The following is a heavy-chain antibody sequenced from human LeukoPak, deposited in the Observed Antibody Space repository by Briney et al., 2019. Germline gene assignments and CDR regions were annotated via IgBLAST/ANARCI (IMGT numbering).Heavy chain of an antibody. CDR2: ISGSGGST. CDR1: GFTFSTYA. J-gene: IGHJ4*02. D-gene: IGHD5-18*01. CDR3: AKDAASGHSYGYINY. V-gene: IGHV3-23*01. Sequence: PGGSLRLSCAASGFTFSTYAMSWVRQAPGKGLEWVSAISGSGGSTYYADSVKGRFTISRDISENTLYLQMNNLRGEDTAIYYCAKDAASGHSYGYINYWGQGTLVTVSS.